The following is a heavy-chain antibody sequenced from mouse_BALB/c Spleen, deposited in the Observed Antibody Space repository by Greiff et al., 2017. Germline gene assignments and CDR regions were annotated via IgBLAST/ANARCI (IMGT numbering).Heavy chain of an antibody. CDR1: GFSLTGYG. V-gene: IGHV2-6-7*01. D-gene: IGHD2-2*01. Sequence: QVQLKESGPGLVAPSQSLSITCTVSGFSLTGYGVNWVRQPPGKGLEWLGMIWGDGSTDYNSALKSRLSISKDNSKSQVFLKMNSLQNADTARYYCAREKIYYGYDLWYFDIWGAGTTVTVSS. CDR3: AREKIYYGYDLWYFDI. J-gene: IGHJ1*01. CDR2: IWGDGST.